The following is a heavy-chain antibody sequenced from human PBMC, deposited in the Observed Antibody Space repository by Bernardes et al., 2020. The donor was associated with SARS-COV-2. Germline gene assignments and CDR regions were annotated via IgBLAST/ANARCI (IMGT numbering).Heavy chain of an antibody. CDR2: INHSGST. J-gene: IGHJ4*02. Sequence: SETLSLTCAVYGGSFSGYYWSWIRQPPGKGLEWIGEINHSGSTNYNPSLKSRVTISVDTSKNQFSLKLSSVTAADTAVYYCARGKSIWGSYRYTEKYYFDYWGQGTLVTVSS. V-gene: IGHV4-34*01. CDR1: GGSFSGYY. D-gene: IGHD3-16*02. CDR3: ARGKSIWGSYRYTEKYYFDY.